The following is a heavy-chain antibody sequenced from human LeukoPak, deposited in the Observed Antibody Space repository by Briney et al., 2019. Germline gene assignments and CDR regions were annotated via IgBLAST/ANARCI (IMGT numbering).Heavy chain of an antibody. V-gene: IGHV3-30*03. CDR1: GFTFSSYG. Sequence: GGSLRLSCSASGFTFSSYGMHWVRQAPGKGLEWAAVISFDGSNKYYADSVKGRFTISRDNSKNTLYLQMSSLRAEDTAIYYCARVYSSGWSLPFEYWGQGTLVTVSS. CDR3: ARVYSSGWSLPFEY. CDR2: ISFDGSNK. D-gene: IGHD6-19*01. J-gene: IGHJ4*02.